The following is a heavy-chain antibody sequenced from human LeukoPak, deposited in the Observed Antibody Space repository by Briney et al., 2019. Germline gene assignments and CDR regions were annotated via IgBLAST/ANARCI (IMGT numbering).Heavy chain of an antibody. CDR1: GGSISSGDYY. V-gene: IGHV4-30-4*01. J-gene: IGHJ4*02. CDR2: IYYSGST. CDR3: PRVQPTVTDYYFDY. Sequence: SETLSLTCTVSGGSISSGDYYWSWIRQPPGKGLEWIGYIYYSGSTYYNPSLKSRVTISVDTSKNQFSLKLTSVTAADTAVYYCPRVQPTVTDYYFDYWGQGTLVTVSS. D-gene: IGHD4-17*01.